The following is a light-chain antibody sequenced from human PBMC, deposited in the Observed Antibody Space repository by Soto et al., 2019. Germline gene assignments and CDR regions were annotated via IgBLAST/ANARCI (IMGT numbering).Light chain of an antibody. CDR3: QQYNSYWGT. CDR2: DAS. CDR1: QSISNW. Sequence: DIHMSRSPSSLSAALGDRVTITSRASQSISNWLAGYQQKQGKAPKLLIYDASSLESGVPSRFSGSGSGTEFTLTISSLQPDDFATYYCQQYNSYWGTFGQGTKVDIK. V-gene: IGKV1-5*01. J-gene: IGKJ1*01.